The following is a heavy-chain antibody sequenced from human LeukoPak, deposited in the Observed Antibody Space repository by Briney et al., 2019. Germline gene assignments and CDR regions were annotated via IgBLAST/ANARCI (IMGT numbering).Heavy chain of an antibody. CDR2: ISGSGGST. CDR3: AKDLFRAGSSGYYFHGYFDY. V-gene: IGHV3-23*01. Sequence: GGTLRLSCAASGFTFSSYGMSWVRQAPGKGLEWVSAISGSGGSTYYADSVKGRFTISRDNSKNTLYLQMTSLRAEDTAVYYCAKDLFRAGSSGYYFHGYFDYWGQGTLVTVSS. J-gene: IGHJ4*02. CDR1: GFTFSSYG. D-gene: IGHD3-22*01.